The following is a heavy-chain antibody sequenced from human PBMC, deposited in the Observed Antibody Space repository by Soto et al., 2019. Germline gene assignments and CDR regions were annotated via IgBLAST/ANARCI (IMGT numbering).Heavy chain of an antibody. J-gene: IGHJ3*02. Sequence: ASVKVSCKASGYTFSSYGFSWVRQAPGQGLEWMGWISAYNGNTNYAQKFQGRVTMTTETSTSTAYMELRSLRSDDTAVYYCARGNRIEAYDIWGQGTMVTVSS. CDR3: ARGNRIEAYDI. V-gene: IGHV1-18*01. D-gene: IGHD2-15*01. CDR1: GYTFSSYG. CDR2: ISAYNGNT.